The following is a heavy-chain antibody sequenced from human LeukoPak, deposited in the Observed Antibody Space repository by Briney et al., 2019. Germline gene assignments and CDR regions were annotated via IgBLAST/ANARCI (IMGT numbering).Heavy chain of an antibody. V-gene: IGHV3-30*18. J-gene: IGHJ6*02. CDR1: GFTFSSYG. D-gene: IGHD7-27*01. Sequence: GGSRRLSCAASGFTFSSYGMHWVRQAPGKGLEWAALITYDGNKKHYADSVKGRFTISRDNSKNTLYLQMNGLRAEDTAVYYCAKDHFTWGSLYYYYGMDVWGQGTTVTVSS. CDR2: ITYDGNKK. CDR3: AKDHFTWGSLYYYYGMDV.